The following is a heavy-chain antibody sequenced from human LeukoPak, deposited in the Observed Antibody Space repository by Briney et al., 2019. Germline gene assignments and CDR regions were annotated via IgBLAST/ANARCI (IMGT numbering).Heavy chain of an antibody. CDR3: ARLWFGELPDY. V-gene: IGHV3-21*01. D-gene: IGHD3-10*01. Sequence: GGSLRLSCAASGFTFSSYSMNWVRQAPGKGLEWVSSISSSSSYIYYADSVKGRFTISRDNAKNSLYLQMNSLRAEDTAVYYCARLWFGELPDYWGQGTLVTVSS. CDR2: ISSSSSYI. J-gene: IGHJ4*02. CDR1: GFTFSSYS.